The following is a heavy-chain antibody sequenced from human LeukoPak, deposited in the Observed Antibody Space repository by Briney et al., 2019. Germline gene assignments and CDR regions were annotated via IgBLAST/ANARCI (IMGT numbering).Heavy chain of an antibody. V-gene: IGHV4-4*02. CDR3: ARGDPYYYYGMDV. Sequence: KPSGTLSLTCAVSGDSISSSNWWSWVRQPPGKGLEWIGEIHHSGSTNYNPSLKSRVTISVDASKNQFSLKLSSVTATDTAVYYCARGDPYYYYGMDVWGQGTTVTVSS. J-gene: IGHJ6*02. D-gene: IGHD5-24*01. CDR2: IHHSGST. CDR1: GDSISSSNW.